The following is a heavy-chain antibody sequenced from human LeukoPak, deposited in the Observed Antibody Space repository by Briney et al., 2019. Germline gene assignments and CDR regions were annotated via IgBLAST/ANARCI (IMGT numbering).Heavy chain of an antibody. CDR1: GFTFSSYS. CDR3: ARDSGYDSRGFHY. J-gene: IGHJ4*02. Sequence: GGSLRLSCAASGFTFSSYSMNWVCQAPGKGLEWVSSISSSSSYIYYADSVKGRFTISRDNAKNSLYLQMNSLRAEDTAVYYCARDSGYDSRGFHYWGQGTLVTVSS. CDR2: ISSSSSYI. V-gene: IGHV3-21*01. D-gene: IGHD5-12*01.